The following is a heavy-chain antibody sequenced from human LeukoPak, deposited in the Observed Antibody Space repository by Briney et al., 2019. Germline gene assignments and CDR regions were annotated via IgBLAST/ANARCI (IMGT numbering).Heavy chain of an antibody. CDR1: GFTFSSYA. CDR2: ISGSGGGT. J-gene: IGHJ4*02. D-gene: IGHD6-13*01. V-gene: IGHV3-23*01. Sequence: GGSPRLSCAASGFTFSSYAMSWVRQAPGKGLEWVSAISGSGGGTYYADSVKGRFTISRDNSKNTLYLQMNGLRAEDTAVYYCAKDNFAAAGKDEDYWGQGTLVTVSS. CDR3: AKDNFAAAGKDEDY.